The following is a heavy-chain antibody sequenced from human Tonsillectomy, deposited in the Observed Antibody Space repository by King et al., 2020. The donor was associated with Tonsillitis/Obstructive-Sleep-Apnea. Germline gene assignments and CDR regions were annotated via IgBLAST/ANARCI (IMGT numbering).Heavy chain of an antibody. CDR2: IWYDGSNK. Sequence: VQLVESGGGVVQPGRSLRLSFAASGFTFSSSGMHWGRQAPGEGLGWGSVIWYDGSNKYSADSVKSRFTISRDNSKNTLYLQMNSLRAEDTAVYYCARDLGITIFGVVNYYYYYMDVWGKGTTVTVSS. CDR3: ARDLGITIFGVVNYYYYYMDV. V-gene: IGHV3-33*01. D-gene: IGHD3-3*01. J-gene: IGHJ6*03. CDR1: GFTFSSSG.